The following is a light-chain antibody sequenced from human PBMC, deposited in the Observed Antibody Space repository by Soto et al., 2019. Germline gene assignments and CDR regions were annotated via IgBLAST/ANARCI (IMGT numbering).Light chain of an antibody. CDR3: QSADSSGTSRV. Sequence: SYELTQPPSVSVSPGQTARITCSGDALPKQYAYWYHQKPGQAPVLVIYKDTERPSGIPERFSGSSSGTTLTLTISGVPAEDDGDYYCQSADSSGTSRVFGGGTKLTVL. V-gene: IGLV3-25*02. J-gene: IGLJ2*01. CDR1: ALPKQY. CDR2: KDT.